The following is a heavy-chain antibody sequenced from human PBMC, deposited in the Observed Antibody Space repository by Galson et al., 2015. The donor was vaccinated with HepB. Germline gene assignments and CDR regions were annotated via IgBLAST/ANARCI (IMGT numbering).Heavy chain of an antibody. CDR2: IIPILGIA. J-gene: IGHJ4*02. Sequence: SLKVSCKASGGTFSSYAISWVRQAPGQGLEWMGRIIPILGIANYAQKFQGRVTITADKSTSTAYMELSSLRSEDTAVYYCARDRRGGYSSSWIDYWGQGTLVTVSS. V-gene: IGHV1-69*04. CDR1: GGTFSSYA. D-gene: IGHD6-13*01. CDR3: ARDRRGGYSSSWIDY.